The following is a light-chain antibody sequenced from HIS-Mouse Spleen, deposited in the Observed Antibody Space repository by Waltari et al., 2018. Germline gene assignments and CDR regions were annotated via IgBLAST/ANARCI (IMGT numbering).Light chain of an antibody. CDR2: AAS. V-gene: IGKV1-9*01. J-gene: IGKJ1*01. CDR3: QQLNSYPPT. CDR1: QGISRY. Sequence: DVQFTQSPSFLSASVGDRVNITCRASQGISRYLAWYQQKPEKAPKLLIYAASTLQSGVPSRFSGSGSGTEFTLTISSLQPEDFATYDCQQLNSYPPTFGQGTKVEIK.